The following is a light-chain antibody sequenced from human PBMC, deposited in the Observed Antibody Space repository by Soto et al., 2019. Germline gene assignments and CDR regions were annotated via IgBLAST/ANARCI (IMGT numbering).Light chain of an antibody. CDR2: NVS. CDR3: QQYGNSPKT. CDR1: QSLSSTY. J-gene: IGKJ1*01. Sequence: EIVLTQSPGTLSLSPGERATLSCRASQSLSSTYLAWYQQKPGQAPRLLIYNVSRRATGIPDRFSGSGSGTDFTLTITRLAREDFAVYYCQQYGNSPKTFGQGTKVDI. V-gene: IGKV3-20*01.